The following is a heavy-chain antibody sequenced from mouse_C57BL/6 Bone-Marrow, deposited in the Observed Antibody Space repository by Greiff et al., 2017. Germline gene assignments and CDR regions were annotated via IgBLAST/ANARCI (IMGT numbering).Heavy chain of an antibody. J-gene: IGHJ2*01. CDR2: ISDGGSYT. Sequence: EVHLVESGGGLVKPGGSLKLSCAASGFTFSSYAMSWVRQTPEKRLEWVATISDGGSYTYYPDNVKGRFTISRDNAKNNLYLQMSHLKSEDTAMYYCARDNWDFDYWGQGTTLTVSS. CDR3: ARDNWDFDY. CDR1: GFTFSSYA. V-gene: IGHV5-4*01.